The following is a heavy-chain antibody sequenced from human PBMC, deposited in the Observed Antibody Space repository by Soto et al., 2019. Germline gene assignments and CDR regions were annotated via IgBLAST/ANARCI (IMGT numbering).Heavy chain of an antibody. CDR3: ARSTVTEDC. D-gene: IGHD4-17*01. J-gene: IGHJ4*02. CDR1: GGSISSDNW. Sequence: QVQLQGSGPGLVKPSGTLSLTCAVSGGSISSDNWWSWVRQPPGKGLEWIGEIYHSGSTNYNPSLKSRVTISIAKSKNQVSLELTSVTAAATAVYYCARSTVTEDCWGQGALVTVSS. CDR2: IYHSGST. V-gene: IGHV4-4*02.